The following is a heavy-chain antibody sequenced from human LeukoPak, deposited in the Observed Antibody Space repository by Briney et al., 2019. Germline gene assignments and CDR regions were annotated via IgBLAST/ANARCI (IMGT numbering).Heavy chain of an antibody. V-gene: IGHV4-38-2*02. CDR3: ARSWMKGWYFDL. J-gene: IGHJ2*01. Sequence: SETLSLTCTVSGYSISSGYYWGWIRQPPGKGLEWIGSIYHSGSTYYNPSLKSRVTISVDTSKNQFSLKLSSVTAADTAVYYCARSWMKGWYFDLWGRGTLVTVSS. CDR1: GYSISSGYY. CDR2: IYHSGST. D-gene: IGHD1-1*01.